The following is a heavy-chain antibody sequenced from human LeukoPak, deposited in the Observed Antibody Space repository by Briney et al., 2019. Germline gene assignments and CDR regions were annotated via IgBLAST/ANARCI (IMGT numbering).Heavy chain of an antibody. J-gene: IGHJ4*02. CDR1: GFTFSIIG. V-gene: IGHV3-23*01. CDR2: INEGGEDT. CDR3: AKSGWLDN. D-gene: IGHD6-19*01. Sequence: GGSLRLSCAASGFTFSIIGMSWVRQGPGKGLEWVSTINEGGEDTYYANSVKGRFTVSRDNSRNTLYLQMNSPRVEDTAVYYCAKSGWLDNLGQGTLVTVSS.